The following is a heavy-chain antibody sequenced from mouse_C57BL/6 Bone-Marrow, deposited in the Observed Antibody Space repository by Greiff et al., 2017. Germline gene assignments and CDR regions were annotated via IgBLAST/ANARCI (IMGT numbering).Heavy chain of an antibody. CDR1: GYTFTSYW. Sequence: QVQLQQPGAELVKPGASVKMSCKASGYTFTSYWITWVKQRPGQGLEWIGDIYPGSGSTNYNEKFKSKATLTVDTSSSTAYMQLSSLTSEDSAVYYCARVDLIYDCGSGYYDVWGTGTAVTVSS. CDR3: ARVDLIYDCGSGYYDV. J-gene: IGHJ1*03. D-gene: IGHD1-1*01. V-gene: IGHV1-55*01. CDR2: IYPGSGST.